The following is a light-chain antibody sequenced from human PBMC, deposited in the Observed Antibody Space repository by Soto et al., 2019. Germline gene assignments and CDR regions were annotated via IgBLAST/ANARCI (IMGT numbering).Light chain of an antibody. J-gene: IGKJ4*01. V-gene: IGKV3-20*01. CDR1: QSVTNNY. CDR2: DAS. CDR3: HQCSYSPLT. Sequence: EIVLTQSPGTLSLSPGERATLSCRASQSVTNNYLAWYQQKPGQAPRLLIYDASIRATGIPDRFSRSGSGTDFTLTISRLEPEDFAVYYCHQCSYSPLTFGGGTKVEI.